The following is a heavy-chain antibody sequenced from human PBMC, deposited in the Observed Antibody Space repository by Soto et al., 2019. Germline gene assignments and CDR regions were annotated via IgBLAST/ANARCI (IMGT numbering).Heavy chain of an antibody. CDR1: GGSISSFY. CDR3: ARRHGLDIEADY. D-gene: IGHD2-15*01. CDR2: IYDSGSS. Sequence: PSETLSLTCTVSGGSISSFYWSWIRQTPGKGLEWIGYIYDSGSSYYNPSLKSRVTLSLDTSKNQFSLKLTSVTAADAAVYFCARRHGLDIEADYWGQGTLVPVSS. J-gene: IGHJ4*02. V-gene: IGHV4-59*01.